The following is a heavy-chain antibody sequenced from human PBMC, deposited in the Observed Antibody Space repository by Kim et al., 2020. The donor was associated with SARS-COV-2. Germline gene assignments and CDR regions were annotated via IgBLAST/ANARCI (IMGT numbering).Heavy chain of an antibody. D-gene: IGHD1-26*01. V-gene: IGHV3-33*06. CDR3: AKGAGRRELLKAFDY. Sequence: DSVKGRFTISRDNSKNTLYLQMNSLRAEDTAVYYCAKGAGRRELLKAFDYWGQGTLVTVSS. J-gene: IGHJ4*02.